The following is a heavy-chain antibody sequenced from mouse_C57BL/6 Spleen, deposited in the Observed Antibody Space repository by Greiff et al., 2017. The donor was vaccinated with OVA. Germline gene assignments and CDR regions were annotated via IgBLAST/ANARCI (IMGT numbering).Heavy chain of an antibody. J-gene: IGHJ2*01. CDR3: ARYYYGSSYDY. V-gene: IGHV1-69*01. CDR1: GYTFTSYW. Sequence: VQLQQPGAELVMPGASVKLSCKASGYTFTSYWMHWVKQRPGQGLEWIGEIDPSDSYTNYNQKFKGKSTLTVDKSSSTAYMQLSSLTSEDSAVYYCARYYYGSSYDYWGQGTTLTVSS. D-gene: IGHD1-1*01. CDR2: IDPSDSYT.